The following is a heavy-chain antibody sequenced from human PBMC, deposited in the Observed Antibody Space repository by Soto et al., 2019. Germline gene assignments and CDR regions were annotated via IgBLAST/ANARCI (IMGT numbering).Heavy chain of an antibody. J-gene: IGHJ4*02. CDR2: ISGSSSSI. CDR1: AFNFSAHS. V-gene: IGHV3-21*04. Sequence: PGGPLRPRCAASAFNFSAHSMNRVSQARGKGLEWVSSISGSSSSIYYGDSVKGRFTISRDNAKNSLSLQMNSLRAEDTAVYYCARDDYCSGGSCLKPFDYWGQGTPVTVSS. D-gene: IGHD2-15*01. CDR3: ARDDYCSGGSCLKPFDY.